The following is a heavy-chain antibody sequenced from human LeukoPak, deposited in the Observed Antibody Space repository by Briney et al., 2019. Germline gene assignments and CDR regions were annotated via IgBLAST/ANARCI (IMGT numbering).Heavy chain of an antibody. V-gene: IGHV3-23*01. CDR3: ATDRIYDTTGYYRLDY. CDR1: GFTFNSHA. J-gene: IGHJ4*02. CDR2: ITGSAEQK. Sequence: PGGSLRLSCAASGFTFNSHAMNWVRQAPGNGLEWVSIITGSAEQKYYADSVKGRFTISRDNSKNTLYLQMNSLRAEDTAVYYCATDRIYDTTGYYRLDYWGQGTLVTVSS. D-gene: IGHD3-22*01.